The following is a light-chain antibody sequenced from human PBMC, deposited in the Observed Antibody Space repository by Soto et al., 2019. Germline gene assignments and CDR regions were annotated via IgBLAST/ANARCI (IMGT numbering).Light chain of an antibody. Sequence: QSVLTQPASVSGSPGQSITISCTGTSSDVGSYNFVSWYQQLPGKAPKLMIYEVSNRPSGVSNRFSGSKSGNTASLTISGLQAEDEADYYCSSYTTSSLYVFGTGTKVTVL. V-gene: IGLV2-14*01. CDR1: SSDVGSYNF. CDR2: EVS. J-gene: IGLJ1*01. CDR3: SSYTTSSLYV.